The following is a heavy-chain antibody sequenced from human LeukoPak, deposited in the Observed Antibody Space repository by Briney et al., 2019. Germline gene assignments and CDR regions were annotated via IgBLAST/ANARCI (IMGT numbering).Heavy chain of an antibody. J-gene: IGHJ4*02. CDR2: ISYDGSNK. CDR1: GFTFSSYG. V-gene: IGHV3-30*03. Sequence: GGSLRLSCAASGFTFSSYGMHWVRQAPAKGLEWVAVISYDGSNKYYADTVKDRFTITRDNSKNTLYLQMNSLRAEDTAVYYCVGYCSGGSCSNWGQGTLVTVSS. CDR3: VGYCSGGSCSN. D-gene: IGHD2-15*01.